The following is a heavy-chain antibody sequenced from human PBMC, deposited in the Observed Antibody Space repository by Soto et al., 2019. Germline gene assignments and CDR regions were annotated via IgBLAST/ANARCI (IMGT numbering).Heavy chain of an antibody. CDR3: ARGVGLRTYFYYYVLDV. CDR1: GGYISNYD. CDR2: IYYSGST. V-gene: IGHV4-59*01. Sequence: PSETQSLTCSVSGGYISNYDWSWIRQHPGKGLEWIGYIYYSGSTDYNPSLKSRVTMSVDTAKDQFSLKLRSVTAADTAVYFCARGVGLRTYFYYYVLDVWGQGTTVTVSS. D-gene: IGHD2-15*01. J-gene: IGHJ6*02.